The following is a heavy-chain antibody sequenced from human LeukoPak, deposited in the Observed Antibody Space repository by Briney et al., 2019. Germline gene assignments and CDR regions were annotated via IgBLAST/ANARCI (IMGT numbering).Heavy chain of an antibody. D-gene: IGHD2-2*01. V-gene: IGHV4-59*01. J-gene: IGHJ4*02. Sequence: SGTLSLTCTVSGGSISNYYWTWIRQPPGKGLEWIGYVYYSGSTNYNPSLKSRVTISVDTSKNQFSLKLSSVTAADTAVYYCARSKYHLLYWGQGTLVTVSS. CDR1: GGSISNYY. CDR2: VYYSGST. CDR3: ARSKYHLLY.